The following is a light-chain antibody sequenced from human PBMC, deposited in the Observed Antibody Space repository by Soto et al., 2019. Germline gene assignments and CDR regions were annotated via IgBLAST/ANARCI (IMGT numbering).Light chain of an antibody. Sequence: EIVMTQSPATLSVSPGERATLSCRASQSVSSNLAWYQQKPGQAPRLLIYGASNRATGIPARFSGSGSGTEFTFTISSLQSEDFAVYYCQQYHKWPITFGQGTRLEIK. V-gene: IGKV3-15*01. CDR2: GAS. CDR3: QQYHKWPIT. CDR1: QSVSSN. J-gene: IGKJ5*01.